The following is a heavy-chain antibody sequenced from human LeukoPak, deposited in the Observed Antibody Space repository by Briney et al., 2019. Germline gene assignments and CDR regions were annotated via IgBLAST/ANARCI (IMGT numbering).Heavy chain of an antibody. CDR1: GFTFSRYW. V-gene: IGHV3-7*01. D-gene: IGHD6-6*01. Sequence: GGSLRLSCAASGFTFSRYWMSWVRQAPGKGLEWVANIKQDGSEKYYVDSVKGRFTISRDNAKNSLYLQMNSLRAEDTAVYYCAREEFSSSDYWGQGTLVTVSS. CDR2: IKQDGSEK. CDR3: AREEFSSSDY. J-gene: IGHJ4*02.